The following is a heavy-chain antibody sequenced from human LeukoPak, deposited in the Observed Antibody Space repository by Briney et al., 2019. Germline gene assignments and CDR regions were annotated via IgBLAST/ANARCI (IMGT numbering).Heavy chain of an antibody. V-gene: IGHV1-2*02. D-gene: IGHD3/OR15-3a*01. Sequence: ASVKVSCKASGYTFTGYYMHWVRQAPGQGLEWMGWINPNSGGTNYAQKFQGRVTMTRDTSISTAYMELSRLRSDDTAVYYCARDEGDFGRGDGMDVWGQGTTVTVSS. CDR1: GYTFTGYY. J-gene: IGHJ6*02. CDR2: INPNSGGT. CDR3: ARDEGDFGRGDGMDV.